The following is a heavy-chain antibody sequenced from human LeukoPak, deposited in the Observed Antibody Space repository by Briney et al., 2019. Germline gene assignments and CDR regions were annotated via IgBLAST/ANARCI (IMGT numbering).Heavy chain of an antibody. V-gene: IGHV4-34*01. CDR2: IHHSGST. D-gene: IGHD5-18*01. J-gene: IGHJ4*02. CDR1: GGSFSGHY. Sequence: KSSETLSLTCAVYGGSFSGHYWSWIRQPPGKGLEWIGEIHHSGSTNYNPSLESRVTISVDTSKNQFSLKLTSVTAADTAVYYCARRGYSYGCRDCGYYFDYWGQGTLVTVSS. CDR3: ARRGYSYGCRDCGYYFDY.